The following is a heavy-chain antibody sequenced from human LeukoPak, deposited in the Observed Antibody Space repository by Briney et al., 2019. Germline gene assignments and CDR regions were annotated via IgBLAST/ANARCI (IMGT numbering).Heavy chain of an antibody. J-gene: IGHJ4*02. CDR3: ANGDGFDY. D-gene: IGHD5-24*01. CDR1: GFTFSTYW. Sequence: GGSLRLSCATSGFTFSTYWMSWVRQAPGKGLEWVANIKQDGSETYYADSVKGRFTIFRDNAKDSLYLQMDSLRVEDTAVYYCANGDGFDYWGQGTLVIVSS. CDR2: IKQDGSET. V-gene: IGHV3-7*01.